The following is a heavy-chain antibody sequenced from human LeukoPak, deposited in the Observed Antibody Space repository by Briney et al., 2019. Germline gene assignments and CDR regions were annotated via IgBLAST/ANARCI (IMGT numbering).Heavy chain of an antibody. CDR1: GFTFSSYW. CDR3: ASHYMTTGSNPQPDN. D-gene: IGHD4-11*01. Sequence: PGGSLRLSCAASGFTFSSYWMHWVRQAPGKGLVWVSRINSDGSSTSYADSVKGRFTISRDNAKNTLYLQMNSLRAEDTAVYYCASHYMTTGSNPQPDNWGQGTLVTVSS. J-gene: IGHJ4*02. V-gene: IGHV3-74*01. CDR2: INSDGSST.